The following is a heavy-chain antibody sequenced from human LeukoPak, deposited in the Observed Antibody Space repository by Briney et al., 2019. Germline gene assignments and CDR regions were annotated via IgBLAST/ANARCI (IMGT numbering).Heavy chain of an antibody. CDR3: AKDPEAIFGVALFDY. CDR1: GFTVSNNY. D-gene: IGHD3-3*01. J-gene: IGHJ4*02. CDR2: ISGSGGST. Sequence: GGSLRLSCAASGFTVSNNYMSWVRQAPGKGLEWVSAISGSGGSTYYADSVKGRFTISRDNSKNTLYLQMSSLRAEDTAVYYCAKDPEAIFGVALFDYWGQGTLVTVSS. V-gene: IGHV3-23*01.